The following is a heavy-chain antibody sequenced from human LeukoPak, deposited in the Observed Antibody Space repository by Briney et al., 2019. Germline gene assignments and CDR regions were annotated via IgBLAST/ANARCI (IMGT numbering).Heavy chain of an antibody. CDR3: VSFVAAAGKEVDY. Sequence: GASVKVSCKASGYTFTSYYIHWVRQAPGQGLEWMGIINTSGGSTTYAQKFRGRVTMTRNTTTSTVYMELSSLRSEDTAVYYCVSFVAAAGKEVDYWGQGTLVTVSS. V-gene: IGHV1-46*01. CDR2: INTSGGST. D-gene: IGHD6-13*01. J-gene: IGHJ4*02. CDR1: GYTFTSYY.